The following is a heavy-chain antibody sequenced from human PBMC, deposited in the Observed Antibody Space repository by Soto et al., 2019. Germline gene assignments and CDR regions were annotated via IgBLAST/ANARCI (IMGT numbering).Heavy chain of an antibody. CDR3: AADLGPAYDSNNWFDP. D-gene: IGHD2-21*01. Sequence: EVQLVESGGDLVKPGGSLRLSCAASGFIFSHAWFHWVRQPPGKGLELVGRVKNNGGATDYAASVKGRFTISRDDSKDTVYLQMSSLRTEDTAIYYCAADLGPAYDSNNWFDPWGQGTRVNVSS. V-gene: IGHV3-15*07. CDR1: GFIFSHAW. CDR2: VKNNGGAT. J-gene: IGHJ5*02.